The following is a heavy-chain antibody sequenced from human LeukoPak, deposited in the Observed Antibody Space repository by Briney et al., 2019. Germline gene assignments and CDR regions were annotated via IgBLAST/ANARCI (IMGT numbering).Heavy chain of an antibody. CDR2: IYHSGST. CDR3: ARGRCGGDCYPNWFDP. Sequence: PSETLSLTCTVSGYSISSGYYWGWIRQPPGKGLEWIASIYHSGSTYYNPSFKSRVTISVDTSKNQFSLKLSSVTAADTAIYYCARGRCGGDCYPNWFDPWGQGTLVTVSS. D-gene: IGHD2-21*02. V-gene: IGHV4-38-2*02. CDR1: GYSISSGYY. J-gene: IGHJ5*02.